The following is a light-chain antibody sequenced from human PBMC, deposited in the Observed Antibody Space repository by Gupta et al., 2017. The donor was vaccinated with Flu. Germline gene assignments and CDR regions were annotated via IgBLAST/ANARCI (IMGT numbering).Light chain of an antibody. J-gene: IGLJ1*01. CDR1: SSDVGGYNY. CDR3: CSFAGGFYV. Sequence: QSVTISCTGTSSDVGGYNYVSWYQQHPGKAPKLMIYDVIKRPSGVPDRFSGSESGNTASLTISGLQAEDESDYYCCSFAGGFYVFGTGTKVTVL. CDR2: DVI. V-gene: IGLV2-11*01.